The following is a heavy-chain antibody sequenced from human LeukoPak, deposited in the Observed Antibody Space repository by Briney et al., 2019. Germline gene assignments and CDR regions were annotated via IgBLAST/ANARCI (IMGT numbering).Heavy chain of an antibody. CDR1: GFTFSSYA. CDR2: ISGSGGST. V-gene: IGHV3-23*01. CDR3: AKMPVSYSSGWSNFDY. J-gene: IGHJ4*02. Sequence: GGSLRLSCAASGFTFSSYALSWVRQAPGKGLEWVSGISGSGGSTSYADSVKGRFTISRDNSKNTLYLQMNSLRAEDTAVYYCAKMPVSYSSGWSNFDYWGQGNLVTVSS. D-gene: IGHD6-19*01.